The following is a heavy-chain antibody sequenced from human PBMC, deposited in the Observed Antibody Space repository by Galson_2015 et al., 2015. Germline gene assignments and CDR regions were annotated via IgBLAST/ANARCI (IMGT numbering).Heavy chain of an antibody. D-gene: IGHD3-3*01. CDR2: IHSGGGT. V-gene: IGHV3-53*01. Sequence: SLRLSCAASGFSVSINYMSWVRQAPGKGLEWVSSIHSGGGTDYADSVKGRFTISRDKPKNTLYLQMNSLRAEDTAVYYCAREGPRVTIFAVAHMDVWGKGTTVTGSS. CDR1: GFSVSINY. CDR3: AREGPRVTIFAVAHMDV. J-gene: IGHJ6*03.